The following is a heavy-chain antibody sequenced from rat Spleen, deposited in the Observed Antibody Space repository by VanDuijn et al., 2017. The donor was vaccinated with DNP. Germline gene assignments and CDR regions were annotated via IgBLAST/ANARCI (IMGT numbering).Heavy chain of an antibody. CDR2: ISFDGGST. CDR1: GFSLSDYY. V-gene: IGHV5-22*01. Sequence: EVQLVESGGGLVQPGRSLKLSCAASGFSLSDYYMAWVRQAPTKGLEWVAYISFDGGSTYYGDSVKGRFTISRDNAKSTLYLQMNSLKSEDMATYYCARPRLDLRGFAYWGQGTLVTVSS. D-gene: IGHD1-2*01. CDR3: ARPRLDLRGFAY. J-gene: IGHJ3*01.